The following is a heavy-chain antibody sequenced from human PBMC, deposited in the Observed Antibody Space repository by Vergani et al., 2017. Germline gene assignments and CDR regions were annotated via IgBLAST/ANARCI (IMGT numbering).Heavy chain of an antibody. CDR2: ISSSSSYI. CDR1: GFTFSSYS. V-gene: IGHV3-21*01. D-gene: IGHD1-1*01. Sequence: EVQLVESGGGLVKPGGSLRLSCAASGFTFSSYSMNWVRQAPGKGLEWVSSISSSSSYIYYADSMKGRFTISRDNAKNSLYLQMNSLRAEDTAVYYCARDVHWNQRGCFDYWGQGTLVTVSS. CDR3: ARDVHWNQRGCFDY. J-gene: IGHJ4*02.